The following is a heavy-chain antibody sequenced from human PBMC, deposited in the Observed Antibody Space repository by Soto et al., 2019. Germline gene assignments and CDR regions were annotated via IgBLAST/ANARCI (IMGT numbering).Heavy chain of an antibody. J-gene: IGHJ4*02. Sequence: GGSLRLSCAASGFTFSSYAMSWVRQAPGKGLEWVSAIRGSGGSTYYADSVKGRFTISRDNSKNTLYLQMNSLRAEDTAVYYCAKDFVGYSSSWYDYWGQGTLVTVSS. CDR3: AKDFVGYSSSWYDY. D-gene: IGHD6-13*01. CDR2: IRGSGGST. V-gene: IGHV3-23*01. CDR1: GFTFSSYA.